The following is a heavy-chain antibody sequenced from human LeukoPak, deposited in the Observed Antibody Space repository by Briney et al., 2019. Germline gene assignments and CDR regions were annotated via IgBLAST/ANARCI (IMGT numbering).Heavy chain of an antibody. CDR3: AKQHRSYYDSSGYPPGGYFQH. V-gene: IGHV3-23*01. CDR2: ISGSGGST. D-gene: IGHD3-22*01. Sequence: GGSLRLSCAASGFTFSSYAMSWVRQAPGKGLEWVSAISGSGGSTYYADSVKGRFTISRDNSKNTLYLQMNSLRAEDTAVYYCAKQHRSYYDSSGYPPGGYFQHWGQGTLVTVSS. CDR1: GFTFSSYA. J-gene: IGHJ1*01.